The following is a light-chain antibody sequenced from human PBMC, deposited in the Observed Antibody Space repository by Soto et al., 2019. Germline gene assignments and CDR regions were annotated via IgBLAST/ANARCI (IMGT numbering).Light chain of an antibody. CDR3: CSHAGGGTLV. V-gene: IGLV2-23*01. Sequence: QSVLTQPASVSGSPGQSISVSCTGTSSDVGKYKFVSWYQQYPGKAPKLLIYEGTKRPSGVSNRFSGSKSGNTASLTISGLQAEDEADYYCCSHAGGGTLVFGGGTKLTVL. CDR1: SSDVGKYKF. CDR2: EGT. J-gene: IGLJ3*02.